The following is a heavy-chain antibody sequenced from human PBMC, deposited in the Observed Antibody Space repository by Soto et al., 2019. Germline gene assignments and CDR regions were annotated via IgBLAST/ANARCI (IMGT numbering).Heavy chain of an antibody. V-gene: IGHV1-3*01. CDR1: GYTFTSYG. J-gene: IGHJ4*02. CDR3: ARVPLGIQLWPTKGYLDY. D-gene: IGHD5-18*01. Sequence: ASVKVSCKASGYTFTSYGMNWVRQAPGRGLEWMGRINPGNGNTKYSQKFQGRVIIERDTSASTAYMELSSSVTAADTAVYYCARVPLGIQLWPTKGYLDYWGQGTLVTVSS. CDR2: INPGNGNT.